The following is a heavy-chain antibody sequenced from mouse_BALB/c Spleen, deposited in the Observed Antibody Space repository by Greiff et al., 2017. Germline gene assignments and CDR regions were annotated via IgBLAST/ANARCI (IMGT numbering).Heavy chain of an antibody. Sequence: QVQLQQSGAELARPGASVKLSCKASGYTFTSYWMQWVKQRPGQGLEWIGAIYPGDGDTRYTQKFKGKATLTADKSSSTAYMQLSSLASEDSAVYNCAVHYDYEGAWFAYWGQGTLVTVSA. J-gene: IGHJ3*01. CDR2: IYPGDGDT. CDR1: GYTFTSYW. V-gene: IGHV1-87*01. CDR3: AVHYDYEGAWFAY. D-gene: IGHD2-4*01.